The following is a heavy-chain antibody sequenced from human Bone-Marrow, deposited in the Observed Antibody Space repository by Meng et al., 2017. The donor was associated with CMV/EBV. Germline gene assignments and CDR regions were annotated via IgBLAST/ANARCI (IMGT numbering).Heavy chain of an antibody. V-gene: IGHV1-2*02. CDR1: GYIFTDYY. J-gene: IGHJ4*02. CDR2: INPNSGGT. Sequence: ASVKVSCKASGYIFTDYYMHWVRQAPGQGLEWMGWINPNSGGTIYAQKFQGRVTMTRDTSISTASMELSRLRSDDTAVYYCARSHSSGTYSLVDYWGQGTLVTVPS. CDR3: ARSHSSGTYSLVDY. D-gene: IGHD1-26*01.